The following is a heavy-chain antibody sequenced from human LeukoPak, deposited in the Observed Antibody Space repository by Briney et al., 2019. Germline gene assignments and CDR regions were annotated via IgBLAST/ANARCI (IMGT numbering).Heavy chain of an antibody. CDR3: ARSFLDYMDV. D-gene: IGHD2/OR15-2a*01. CDR2: IYKSGTT. V-gene: IGHV4-4*07. Sequence: SETLSLTCTVSGESVNPYYWNWIRQSAGKGLEWIGHIYKSGTTNFNPSPTSRVTMSLDTSRNQFSLKLRSVTAADTAVYFCARSFLDYMDVWGKGTTVTVSS. CDR1: GESVNPYY. J-gene: IGHJ6*03.